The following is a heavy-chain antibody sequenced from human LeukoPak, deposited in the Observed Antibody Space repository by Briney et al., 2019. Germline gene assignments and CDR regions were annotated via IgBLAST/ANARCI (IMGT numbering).Heavy chain of an antibody. D-gene: IGHD3-16*01. CDR2: INWNGGST. V-gene: IGHV3-20*04. Sequence: PGGSLRLSCAASGFTFDDYGMSWVRQAPGKGLEWVSGINWNGGSTGYADSVKGRFTISRDNAKNSLYLQMNSLRAEDTALYYCASSSKDYVWGSYTFDYWGQGTLVTVSS. J-gene: IGHJ4*02. CDR1: GFTFDDYG. CDR3: ASSSKDYVWGSYTFDY.